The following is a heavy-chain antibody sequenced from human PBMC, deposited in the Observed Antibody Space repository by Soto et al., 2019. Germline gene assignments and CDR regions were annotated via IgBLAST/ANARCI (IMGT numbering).Heavy chain of an antibody. CDR1: GFTFSSYA. J-gene: IGHJ6*02. V-gene: IGHV3-23*01. CDR2: ISGSGGST. D-gene: IGHD2-2*01. Sequence: GGSLRLSCAASGFTFSSYAMSWVRQAPGKGLEWVSAISGSGGSTYYADSVKGRFTISRDNSKNTLYLQMNSLRAEDTAVYYCAKDYIVVVPAPGPYYGMDVWGQGTTVTVS. CDR3: AKDYIVVVPAPGPYYGMDV.